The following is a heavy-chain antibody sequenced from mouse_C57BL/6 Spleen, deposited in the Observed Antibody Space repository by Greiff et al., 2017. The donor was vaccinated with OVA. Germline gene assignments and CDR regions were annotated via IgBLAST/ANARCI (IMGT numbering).Heavy chain of an antibody. V-gene: IGHV1-15*01. Sequence: QVQLQQSGAELVRPGASVTLSCKASGYTFTDYEMHWVKQTPVHGLEWIGAIDPETGGTAYNQKFKGKAILTADKSSSTAYMELRSLTSEDSAVYYCTREGEWLLGGYWGQGTTLTVSS. D-gene: IGHD2-3*01. CDR1: GYTFTDYE. CDR3: TREGEWLLGGY. J-gene: IGHJ2*01. CDR2: IDPETGGT.